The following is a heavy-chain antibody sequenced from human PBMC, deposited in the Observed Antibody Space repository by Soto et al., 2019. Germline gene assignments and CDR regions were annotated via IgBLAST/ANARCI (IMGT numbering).Heavy chain of an antibody. J-gene: IGHJ6*02. CDR3: VKAVAGRIYYYDGMDV. CDR2: IWDDASNQ. D-gene: IGHD6-19*01. V-gene: IGHV3-33*06. Sequence: QVQLVESGGGVVQPGRSLRLSCAASGSTFSTYGMHWVRQAPGKGLEWVAVIWDDASNQYYADSVKGRFTISRDNSKNTLNLQMNSLRAEDTAVYYCVKAVAGRIYYYDGMDVWGQGTTVTVSS. CDR1: GSTFSTYG.